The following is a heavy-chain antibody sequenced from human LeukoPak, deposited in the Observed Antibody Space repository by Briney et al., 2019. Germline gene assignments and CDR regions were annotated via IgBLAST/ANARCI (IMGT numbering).Heavy chain of an antibody. J-gene: IGHJ4*02. V-gene: IGHV3-23*01. Sequence: GGSLRLSCAVSGITLSNYGMSWVRQAPGKGLEWVGGLSGSAGGTNYADPVKGRFTISRDNAKNTLYLQMSSLRAEDTAVYFCARRGFVIRSLLLVGFHKEAYYFDYWGQGALVTVSS. CDR3: ARRGFVIRSLLLVGFHKEAYYFDY. D-gene: IGHD2-21*01. CDR2: LSGSAGGT. CDR1: GITLSNYG.